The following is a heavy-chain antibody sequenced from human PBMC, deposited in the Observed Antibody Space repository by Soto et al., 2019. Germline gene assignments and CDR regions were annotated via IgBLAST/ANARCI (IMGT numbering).Heavy chain of an antibody. CDR3: TIPRGPMIRP. V-gene: IGHV3-15*01. Sequence: EVQLVESGGGWVEPGGSLRLSCTASGFTFSNAWMTWVRQAPGKGLEWVGRIKSKTDGGTTDYAAPVKGRFTISRDDSKNTMYLQMNSLKTEDTAVYYCTIPRGPMIRPWGQGTLVTVSS. CDR1: GFTFSNAW. D-gene: IGHD3-22*01. CDR2: IKSKTDGGTT. J-gene: IGHJ5*02.